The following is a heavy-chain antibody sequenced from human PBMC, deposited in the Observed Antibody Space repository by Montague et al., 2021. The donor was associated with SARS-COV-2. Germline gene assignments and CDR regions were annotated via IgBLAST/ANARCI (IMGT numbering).Heavy chain of an antibody. V-gene: IGHV4-39*07. Sequence: SETLSLTCTVSGGSISSSSYYWGWIRQPPGKGLEWIGGIYYSGSTYYXXXLKSRVTISVDTSKNQFSLKLSSVTAADTAVYYCARAPPGYWGVVVVVAANFDYWGQGTLVTVSS. CDR3: ARAPPGYWGVVVVVAANFDY. D-gene: IGHD2-15*01. J-gene: IGHJ4*02. CDR1: GGSISSSSYY. CDR2: IYYSGST.